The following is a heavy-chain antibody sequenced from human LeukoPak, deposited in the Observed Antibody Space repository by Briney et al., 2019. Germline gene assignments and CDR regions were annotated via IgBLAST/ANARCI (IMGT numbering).Heavy chain of an antibody. CDR1: RFTFSSYK. D-gene: IGHD3-10*01. CDR2: ISISGSTI. V-gene: IGHV3-11*01. CDR3: ARDYYGSGSYYNYYYYYMDV. J-gene: IGHJ6*03. Sequence: KTGGSLRLSCAASRFTFSSYKMSWIRQAPGKGREWVSYISISGSTIYYADPVKGRFTISRDNAKNSLYLQMNSLRAEDTAAYYCARDYYGSGSYYNYYYYYMDVWGKGTTVTISS.